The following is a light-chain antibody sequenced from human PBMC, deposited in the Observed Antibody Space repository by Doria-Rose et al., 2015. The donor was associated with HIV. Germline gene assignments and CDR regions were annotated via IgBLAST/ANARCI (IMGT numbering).Light chain of an antibody. J-gene: IGKJ2*01. V-gene: IGKV2-28*01. CDR2: LGS. Sequence: PASISCRSSQSLLHTIGYNYLDWYLQKPGQSPQLLIYLGSNRASRVPDRFSGSGSGTDFTLKVSRVEAEDVGVYYCMQALQTPYTFGQGTKLEIK. CDR1: QSLLHTIGYNY. CDR3: MQALQTPYT.